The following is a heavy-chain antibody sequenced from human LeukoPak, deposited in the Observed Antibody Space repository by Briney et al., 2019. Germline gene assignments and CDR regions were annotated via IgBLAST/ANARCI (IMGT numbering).Heavy chain of an antibody. CDR1: GYTFTSYY. J-gene: IGHJ4*02. D-gene: IGHD4-23*01. V-gene: IGHV1-18*04. Sequence: GASVKVSCKASGYTFTSYYMHWVRQAPGQGLEWMGWISAYNGNTNYAQKLQGRVTMTTDTSTSTAYMELRSLRSDDTAVYYCARATQQWYGGVGFDYWGQGTLITVSS. CDR3: ARATQQWYGGVGFDY. CDR2: ISAYNGNT.